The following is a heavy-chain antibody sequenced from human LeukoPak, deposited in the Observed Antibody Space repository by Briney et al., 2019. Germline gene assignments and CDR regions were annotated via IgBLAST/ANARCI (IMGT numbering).Heavy chain of an antibody. Sequence: GGSLRLSCTASGFTFSGAWMSWVRQAPGKGLEWVANIKQDGSEKYYVDSVKGRFTISRDNAKNSLYLQMNSLRAEDTAVYYCAPQGVDYWGQGTLVTVSS. V-gene: IGHV3-7*01. CDR1: GFTFSGAW. CDR2: IKQDGSEK. CDR3: APQGVDY. J-gene: IGHJ4*02.